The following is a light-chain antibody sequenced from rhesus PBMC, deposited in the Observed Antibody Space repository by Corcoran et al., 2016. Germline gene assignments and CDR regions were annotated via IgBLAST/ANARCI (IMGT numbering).Light chain of an antibody. Sequence: DIQMTQSPSSLSASVGDTVTITCRARQSISSWLDWYQQKPGKAPKYLNNKASSLQSGVPSRFSGSGSGTDFTLTISTLQPENFATYYCLQYNSSPPAFDQGTRVEIK. CDR3: LQYNSSPPA. CDR1: QSISSW. J-gene: IGKJ1*01. V-gene: IGKV1-22*01. CDR2: KAS.